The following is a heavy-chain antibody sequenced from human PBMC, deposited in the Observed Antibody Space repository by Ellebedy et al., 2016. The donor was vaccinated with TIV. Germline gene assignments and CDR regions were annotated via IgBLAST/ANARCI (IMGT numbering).Heavy chain of an antibody. CDR1: GGSINSYY. D-gene: IGHD4-23*01. CDR2: VHYSGGT. V-gene: IGHV4-59*01. J-gene: IGHJ5*02. CDR3: ARDSSNSRWYL. Sequence: SETLSLXXSVSGGSINSYYWSWTRQSPVKGLKWIGYVHYSGGTKYSPSLKSRVFISIDTSKNQFSLKLSSVTAADTAVYYCARDSSNSRWYLWGQGTLVTVSS.